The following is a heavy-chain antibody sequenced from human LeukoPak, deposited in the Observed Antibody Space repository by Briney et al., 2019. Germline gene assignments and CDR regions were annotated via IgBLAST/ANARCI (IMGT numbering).Heavy chain of an antibody. D-gene: IGHD3-22*01. Sequence: GGSLRLSCAASGFTVSSNYMSWVRQAPGKGLEWVSVIYSGGSTYYADSVKGRFTISRDNSKNTLYLQMNSLRAEDTAVYYCAKSRAYYYDSSGTDYWGQGTLVTVSS. CDR1: GFTVSSNY. CDR3: AKSRAYYYDSSGTDY. CDR2: IYSGGST. V-gene: IGHV3-66*01. J-gene: IGHJ4*02.